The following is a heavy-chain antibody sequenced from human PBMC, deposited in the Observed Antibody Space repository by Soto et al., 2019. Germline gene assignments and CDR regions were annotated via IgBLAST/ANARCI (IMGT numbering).Heavy chain of an antibody. CDR2: ISAYNDNT. D-gene: IGHD3-22*01. CDR1: GYTFTNYG. Sequence: GASVKVSCKASGYTFTNYGISWVRQAPGQGLEWMGWISAYNDNTNYAQKLQGRVTMTTDTSTSTAYMELRSLRSDDTAVYYCARVYYDSSGYYWFDPWGQGTLVTVSS. J-gene: IGHJ5*02. V-gene: IGHV1-18*01. CDR3: ARVYYDSSGYYWFDP.